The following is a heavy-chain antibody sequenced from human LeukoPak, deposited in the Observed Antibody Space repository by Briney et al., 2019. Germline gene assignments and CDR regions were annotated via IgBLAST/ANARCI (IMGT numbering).Heavy chain of an antibody. D-gene: IGHD6-19*01. CDR2: IIPIFGTA. J-gene: IGHJ6*02. V-gene: IGHV1-69*13. CDR1: GGTFSSSS. Sequence: SVKVSCKASGGTFSSSSISWVRQAPGQGLEWMGGIIPIFGTANYAQKFQGRVTITADESTRTAYMKLSSLRSEDTAVYYCARDLFGSSGWYEYYYYGMDVWGQGTTVTVSS. CDR3: ARDLFGSSGWYEYYYYGMDV.